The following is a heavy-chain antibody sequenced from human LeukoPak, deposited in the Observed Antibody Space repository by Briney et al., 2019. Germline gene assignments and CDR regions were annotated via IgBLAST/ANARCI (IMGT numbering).Heavy chain of an antibody. CDR2: IWYDGSNK. V-gene: IGHV3-33*03. CDR1: GFTFSRYG. J-gene: IGHJ3*02. Sequence: GGSLRLSCVASGFTFSRYGMHWVRQAPGKGLEWVAIIWYDGSNKYYADSVKDRFTISRDTSKNTLYLQMDSLRAEDTAVYYCASGDTTGYSGDAFNIWGQGTMVTVSS. D-gene: IGHD3-22*01. CDR3: ASGDTTGYSGDAFNI.